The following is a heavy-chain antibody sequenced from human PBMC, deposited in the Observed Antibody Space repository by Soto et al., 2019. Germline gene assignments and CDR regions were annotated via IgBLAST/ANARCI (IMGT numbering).Heavy chain of an antibody. CDR3: ARRVSSGWRVNWFDT. V-gene: IGHV4-39*01. D-gene: IGHD6-19*01. J-gene: IGHJ5*02. Sequence: SETLSLTCTVSGGSTSSSSYYWGLIGHPPGKGLEWVGSIYYSRSTYYNPSLKRRVTISVDTSKHQFSLKLSAVTAAAPAGYYCARRVSSGWRVNWFDTWGQGTLVTVSS. CDR2: IYYSRST. CDR1: GGSTSSSSYY.